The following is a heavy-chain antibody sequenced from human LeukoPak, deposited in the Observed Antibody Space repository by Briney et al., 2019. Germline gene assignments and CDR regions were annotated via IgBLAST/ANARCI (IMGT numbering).Heavy chain of an antibody. Sequence: RPSETLSLTCTVSGGSISSGGYYWSWIRQHPGKGLEWIGYIYYSVSTYYNPSLKSRVTISVDTSKNQFSLKLSSVTAADTAVYYCARGRDFWSGYYYFDYWGQGTLVTVSS. CDR3: ARGRDFWSGYYYFDY. V-gene: IGHV4-31*03. CDR2: IYYSVST. D-gene: IGHD3-3*01. CDR1: GGSISSGGYY. J-gene: IGHJ4*02.